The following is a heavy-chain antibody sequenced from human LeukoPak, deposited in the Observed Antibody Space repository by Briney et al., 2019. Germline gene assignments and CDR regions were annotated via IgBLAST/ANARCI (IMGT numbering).Heavy chain of an antibody. D-gene: IGHD2/OR15-2a*01. V-gene: IGHV3-33*08. CDR3: ARSNTVISNYYYGMDV. J-gene: IGHJ6*02. CDR1: GFTFSSYG. CDR2: IWYDGSKK. Sequence: QPGRSLRLSCAASGFTFSSYGMHWVRQAPGKGLEWVAVIWYDGSKKYYADSVKGRFTISRDNSKNTLDLQMSSLRAEDTAEYYCARSNTVISNYYYGMDVWGQGTTVTVSS.